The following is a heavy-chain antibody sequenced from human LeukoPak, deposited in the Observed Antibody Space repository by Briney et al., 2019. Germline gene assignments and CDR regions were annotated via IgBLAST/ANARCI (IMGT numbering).Heavy chain of an antibody. CDR2: IIPIFGTA. V-gene: IGHV1-69*13. CDR1: GGTFSSYA. J-gene: IGHJ4*02. Sequence: ASVKASCKASGGTFSSYAISWVRQAPGQGLEWMGGIIPIFGTANYAQKFQGRVTITADESTSTAYMELSSLRSEDTAVYYCARVGDYGDFVIDYWGQGTLVTVSS. D-gene: IGHD4-17*01. CDR3: ARVGDYGDFVIDY.